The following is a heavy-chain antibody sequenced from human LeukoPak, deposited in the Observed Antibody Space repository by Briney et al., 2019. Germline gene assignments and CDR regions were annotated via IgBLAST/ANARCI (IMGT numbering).Heavy chain of an antibody. J-gene: IGHJ4*02. Sequence: GGSLRLSCAASGFTVSSNYMSWVRQAPGKGLEWVSVIYSGGSTYYADSVKGRFTVSRDNSKNTLFLQMNSLRAEDTAVYYCAKDGGLWVSAHWGDSWGRGTLVTVSS. CDR3: AKDGGLWVSAHWGDS. V-gene: IGHV3-53*01. D-gene: IGHD7-27*01. CDR1: GFTVSSNY. CDR2: IYSGGST.